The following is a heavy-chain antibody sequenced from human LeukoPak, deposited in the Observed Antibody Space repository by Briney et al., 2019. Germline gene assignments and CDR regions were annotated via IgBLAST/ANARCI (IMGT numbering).Heavy chain of an antibody. J-gene: IGHJ5*02. CDR3: ATGENGYNENWFDP. CDR1: GFTFTDYY. D-gene: IGHD5-24*01. CDR2: VDPEDGET. Sequence: ASVKVSCKASGFTFTDYYMHWVQQAPGKGFEWMGRVDPEDGETIYAEKFQGRVTINADTSTDTTYMELSSLRSEDTAVYYCATGENGYNENWFDPWGQGTLVTVSS. V-gene: IGHV1-69-2*01.